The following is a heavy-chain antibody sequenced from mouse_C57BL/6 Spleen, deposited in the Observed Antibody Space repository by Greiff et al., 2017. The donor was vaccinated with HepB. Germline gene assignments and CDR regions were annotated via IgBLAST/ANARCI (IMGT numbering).Heavy chain of an antibody. CDR1: GFTFSSYG. D-gene: IGHD1-1*01. CDR2: ISSGGSYT. Sequence: EVQRVESGGDLVKPGGSLKLSCAASGFTFSSYGMSWVRQTPDKRLEWVATISSGGSYTYYPDSVKGRFTISRDNAKNTLYLQMSSLKSEDTAMYYCARQRITTVVEYFDYWGQGTTLTVSS. V-gene: IGHV5-6*01. CDR3: ARQRITTVVEYFDY. J-gene: IGHJ2*01.